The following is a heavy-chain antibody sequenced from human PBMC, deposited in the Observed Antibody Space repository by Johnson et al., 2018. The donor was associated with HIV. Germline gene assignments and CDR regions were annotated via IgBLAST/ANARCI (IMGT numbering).Heavy chain of an antibody. V-gene: IGHV3-74*02. CDR3: ARVVAYEAFDI. CDR2: INSDGSST. Sequence: VQLVESGGGVVQPGRSLRLSCAASGFTFSSYGMHWVRQAPGKGLVWVSRINSDGSSTSYADSVKGRFTISRENAKNSLYLQMNSLRAEETAVYYCARVVAYEAFDIWGQGTMVTVSS. CDR1: GFTFSSYG. J-gene: IGHJ3*02. D-gene: IGHD2-15*01.